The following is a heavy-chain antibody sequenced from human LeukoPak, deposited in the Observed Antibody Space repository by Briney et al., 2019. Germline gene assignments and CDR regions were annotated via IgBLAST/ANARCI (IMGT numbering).Heavy chain of an antibody. J-gene: IGHJ6*03. CDR1: GGSISSYY. D-gene: IGHD3-10*01. Sequence: PSETLSLTCTVSGGSISSYYWSWIRQPAGKGLKWIGRIYTSGSTNYNPSLKSRVTMSVDTSKNQFSLKLSSVTAADTAVYYCARGTMVRASDYYYMDVWGKGTTVTVSS. CDR2: IYTSGST. CDR3: ARGTMVRASDYYYMDV. V-gene: IGHV4-4*07.